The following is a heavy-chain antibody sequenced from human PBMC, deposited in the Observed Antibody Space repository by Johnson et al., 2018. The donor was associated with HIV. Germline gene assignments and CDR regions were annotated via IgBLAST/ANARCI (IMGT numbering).Heavy chain of an antibody. D-gene: IGHD1-26*01. V-gene: IGHV3-30-3*01. Sequence: VQPVESGGGVVQPGRSLRLSCAASGFTFSSYALHWVRQAPGKGLAWVAVLSYDGSNKYYADSVKGRFTISRDNAKNSLYLQMNSLRAEDTALYYCAKGWIVGATKGEVDAFDIWGQGTMVTVSS. CDR2: LSYDGSNK. CDR1: GFTFSSYA. CDR3: AKGWIVGATKGEVDAFDI. J-gene: IGHJ3*02.